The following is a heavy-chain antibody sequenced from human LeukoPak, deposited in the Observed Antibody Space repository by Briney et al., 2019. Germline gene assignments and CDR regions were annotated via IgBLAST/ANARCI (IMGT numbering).Heavy chain of an antibody. V-gene: IGHV3-23*01. J-gene: IGHJ2*01. Sequence: GGSLRLSCAASGFTFSSYIMTWVRQAPGKGLEWVSAISGSGGYTYYADSVKGRFTISRDNSKNTLYLQMNSLRAEDTAVYYCTKDTASSWWYFDLWGRGTLVTVSS. CDR2: ISGSGGYT. D-gene: IGHD5-18*01. CDR1: GFTFSSYI. CDR3: TKDTASSWWYFDL.